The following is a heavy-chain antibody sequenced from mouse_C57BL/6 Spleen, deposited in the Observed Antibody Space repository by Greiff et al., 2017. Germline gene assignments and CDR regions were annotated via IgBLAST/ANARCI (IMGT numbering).Heavy chain of an antibody. J-gene: IGHJ2*01. D-gene: IGHD1-1*01. CDR2: IDPNSGGT. V-gene: IGHV1-72*01. CDR1: GYTFTSYW. CDR3: AREGDFYYYEWGNFDY. Sequence: VQLQQPGAELVKPGASVKLSCKASGYTFTSYWMHWVKQRPGRGLEWIGRIDPNSGGTKYTEKFKSKATLTVDKPSSTAYMQLSSLTSEDSAVYYCAREGDFYYYEWGNFDYWGQGTTLTVSS.